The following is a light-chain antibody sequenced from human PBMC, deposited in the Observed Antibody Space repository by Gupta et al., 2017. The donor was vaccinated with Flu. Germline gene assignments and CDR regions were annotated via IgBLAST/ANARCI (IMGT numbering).Light chain of an antibody. CDR3: QSYESSLSTWV. J-gene: IGLJ3*02. CDR1: CSNIGAGYD. V-gene: IGLV1-40*01. Sequence: QSVLTQPHSVSPAPRQRATISCTGSCSNIGAGYDVHWYQQLPGTAPKLLIYGHNNRPSGVPDRFAGSKSGTSASLAITGLQAEDESDYYCQSYESSLSTWVFGGGTKLTVL. CDR2: GHN.